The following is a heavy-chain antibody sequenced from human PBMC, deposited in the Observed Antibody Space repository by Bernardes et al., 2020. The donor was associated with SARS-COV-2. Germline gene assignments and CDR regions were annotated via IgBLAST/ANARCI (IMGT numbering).Heavy chain of an antibody. CDR2: ISSSSSYI. V-gene: IGHV3-21*01. D-gene: IGHD1-7*01. CDR1: GFTLSGYI. Sequence: GGSLRLSCAASGFTLSGYIMNWVRQAPGKGLEWVSSISSSSSYIYYAASVKGRFTISRDNAKDSLYLQMNSLRAEDTAVYYCARVGGNYDAYNYYGMDVWGQGTTVTVSS. J-gene: IGHJ6*02. CDR3: ARVGGNYDAYNYYGMDV.